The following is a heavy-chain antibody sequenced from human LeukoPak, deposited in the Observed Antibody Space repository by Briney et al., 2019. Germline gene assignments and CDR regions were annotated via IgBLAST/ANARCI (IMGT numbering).Heavy chain of an antibody. D-gene: IGHD3-22*01. CDR1: GGSISNYY. CDR2: IYTSGST. V-gene: IGHV4-4*07. Sequence: SETLSLTCTVSGGSISNYYWSWIRQPAGKGLEWIGRIYTSGSTNYNPSLKSRVTMSVDTSKNQFSLKLSSVTAADTAVYYCARGSTRYYYDSSGYSGDAFDIWGQGTMVTVSS. J-gene: IGHJ3*02. CDR3: ARGSTRYYYDSSGYSGDAFDI.